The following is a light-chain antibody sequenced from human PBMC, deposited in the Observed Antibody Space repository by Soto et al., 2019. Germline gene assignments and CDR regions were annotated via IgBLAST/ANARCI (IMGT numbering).Light chain of an antibody. CDR2: GNN. Sequence: QSVLTQPPSVSGAPGQRVTISCSGSNSNIGAGSDVHWYQQLPGTAPKLLIYGNNNRPSGVPDRFSGSKSGTSASLAITGLQAEDEADYYCQSSDSSLSTWVFGGATQLTVL. V-gene: IGLV1-40*01. CDR3: QSSDSSLSTWV. J-gene: IGLJ3*02. CDR1: NSNIGAGSD.